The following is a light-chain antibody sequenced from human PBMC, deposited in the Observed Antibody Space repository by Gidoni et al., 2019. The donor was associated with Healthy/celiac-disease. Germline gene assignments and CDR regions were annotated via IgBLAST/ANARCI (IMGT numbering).Light chain of an antibody. CDR2: GAA. CDR3: QQYNNWPPWT. V-gene: IGKV3-15*01. Sequence: EIVMTPSPATLSVSPGESATLSCRASQSVSSNLAWYQQKTGQAPRLLISGAATRATGIPARCSGSGSGTEFTLTISSLQSEDFAVYYCQQYNNWPPWTFGQXTKVEIK. J-gene: IGKJ1*01. CDR1: QSVSSN.